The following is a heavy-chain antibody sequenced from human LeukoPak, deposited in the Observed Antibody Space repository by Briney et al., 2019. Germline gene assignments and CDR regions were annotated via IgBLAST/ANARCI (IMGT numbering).Heavy chain of an antibody. Sequence: GGSLRLSCAASGFTFSNYEMNWVRQAPGKGLEWVSSISGSSSYIYYADSVKGRFTISRDNAKNSLYLQMNSLRAEDTAVYYCARAVTVTKRSYFFYMAVWGKGTTVTVSS. D-gene: IGHD4-17*01. CDR1: GFTFSNYE. V-gene: IGHV3-21*01. J-gene: IGHJ6*03. CDR3: ARAVTVTKRSYFFYMAV. CDR2: ISGSSSYI.